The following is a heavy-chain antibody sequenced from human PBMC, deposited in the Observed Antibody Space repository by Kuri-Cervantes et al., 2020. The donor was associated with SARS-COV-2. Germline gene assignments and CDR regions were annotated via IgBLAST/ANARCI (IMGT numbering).Heavy chain of an antibody. CDR3: AKVGLAQNDFWSGYYTG. CDR1: GFTVSSNY. Sequence: GGSLRLSCAASGFTVSSNYMSWVRQAPGKGLEWVSVIYSGGSTYYADSVKGRFTISRDNSKNTLYLQMNSQRVEDTAVYYCAKVGLAQNDFWSGYYTGWGQGTLVTVSS. V-gene: IGHV3-53*01. D-gene: IGHD3-3*01. CDR2: IYSGGST. J-gene: IGHJ4*02.